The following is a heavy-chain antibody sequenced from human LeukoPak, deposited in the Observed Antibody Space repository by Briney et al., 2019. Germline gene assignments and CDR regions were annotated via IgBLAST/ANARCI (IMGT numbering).Heavy chain of an antibody. CDR3: ARDGYSTSSVFRK. CDR2: INQDGGEK. D-gene: IGHD6-6*01. CDR1: GFTISSHW. Sequence: PGGSLRLSCAASGFTISSHWMSWVRQAPGKGLEWVANINQDGGEKNFVGSVKGRFTISRDNAKNSLYMQMNRLKGEDTAVYYCARDGYSTSSVFRKWGQGALVSVSS. V-gene: IGHV3-7*01. J-gene: IGHJ4*02.